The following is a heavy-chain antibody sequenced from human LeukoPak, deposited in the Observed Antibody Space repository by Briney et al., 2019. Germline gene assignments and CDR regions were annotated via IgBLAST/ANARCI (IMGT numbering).Heavy chain of an antibody. V-gene: IGHV3-11*01. D-gene: IGHD2-21*02. CDR2: ISTSGSTV. CDR3: ARDQAAIVVTGTLDC. J-gene: IGHJ4*02. CDR1: GFSLSGYY. Sequence: GGFLRLSCAASGFSLSGYYMTWIRQAPGKGLEWISHISTSGSTVYYADSVKGRFTISRDNTRNSVSLQMNSLRAEDTAVYYCARDQAAIVVTGTLDCWGQGTLVTVSS.